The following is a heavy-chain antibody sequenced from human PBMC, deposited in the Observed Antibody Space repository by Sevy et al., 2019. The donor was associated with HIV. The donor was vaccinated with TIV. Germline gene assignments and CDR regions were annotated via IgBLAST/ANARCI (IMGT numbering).Heavy chain of an antibody. J-gene: IGHJ6*02. CDR3: VRGIPAPGKAYYYYGMDV. D-gene: IGHD6-13*01. CDR2: ISSDGGRT. CDR1: GFTFSNYA. Sequence: GGSLRLSCAASGFTFSNYAIHWVRQAPGMRLQYVSGISSDGGRTYYEDSVKGRFTISRDNSKNTLYLQMGSLRLEDMAVYYCVRGIPAPGKAYYYYGMDVWCQGTTVTVS. V-gene: IGHV3-64*02.